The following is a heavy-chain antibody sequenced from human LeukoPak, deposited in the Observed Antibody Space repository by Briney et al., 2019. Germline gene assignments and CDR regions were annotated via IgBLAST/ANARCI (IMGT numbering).Heavy chain of an antibody. J-gene: IGHJ4*02. D-gene: IGHD3-3*01. V-gene: IGHV4-34*01. CDR1: GGSFSGYY. Sequence: SETLSLTCAVYGGSFSGYYWSWIRQPPGKGLEWIGEINHSGSTNYNPSLKSRVTISVDTSKNQFSLKLSSVTAADTAVYYCARQVVVGGYYGEVQLDYWGRGTLVTVSS. CDR2: INHSGST. CDR3: ARQVVVGGYYGEVQLDY.